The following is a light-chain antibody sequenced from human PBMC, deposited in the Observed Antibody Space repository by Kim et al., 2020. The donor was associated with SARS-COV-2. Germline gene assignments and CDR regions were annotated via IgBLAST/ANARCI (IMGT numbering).Light chain of an antibody. J-gene: IGKJ5*01. Sequence: DIVMTQSPLSLPVTPGEPASISCRSSQSLLHSNGCNYLDWYLQKPGQSPQLLIYLGSNRASGVPERFSGSGSGTDFTLKISRVEAEDVGVYYCMQAVQTPITFGRGTRLEIK. CDR1: QSLLHSNGCNY. CDR2: LGS. V-gene: IGKV2-28*01. CDR3: MQAVQTPIT.